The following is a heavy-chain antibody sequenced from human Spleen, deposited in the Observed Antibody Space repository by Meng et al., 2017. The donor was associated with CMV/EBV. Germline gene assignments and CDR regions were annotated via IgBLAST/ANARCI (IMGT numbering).Heavy chain of an antibody. V-gene: IGHV1-69*04. CDR2: IIPTRGLA. J-gene: IGHJ5*02. CDR3: AKDRGDCDITICPEGDP. CDR1: CTFSSYT. Sequence: CTFSSYTVIWVRQAPGQGLGWMGRIIPTRGLATYAQQFQGRVTLIADKSTSTVYMELSSLRYEDTAVYCCAKDRGDCDITICPEGDPWGQGTLVTVSS. D-gene: IGHD2-2*01.